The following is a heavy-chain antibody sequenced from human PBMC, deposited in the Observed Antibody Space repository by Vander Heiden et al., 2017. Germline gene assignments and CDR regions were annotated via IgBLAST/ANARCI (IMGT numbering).Heavy chain of an antibody. Sequence: QLQLVESGGGVVQPGRSLRLSCTASGFTFSAYGMHWVRQAPGKGLDAVALIWYDGSNKFYADSMKGRFTISRDNSKNTLYVQMNTLRAEDTAVYYCTRALNPYYYDSSGLSDAFDIWGQGTMVTVSS. D-gene: IGHD3-22*01. CDR1: GFTFSAYG. V-gene: IGHV3-33*01. CDR2: IWYDGSNK. CDR3: TRALNPYYYDSSGLSDAFDI. J-gene: IGHJ3*02.